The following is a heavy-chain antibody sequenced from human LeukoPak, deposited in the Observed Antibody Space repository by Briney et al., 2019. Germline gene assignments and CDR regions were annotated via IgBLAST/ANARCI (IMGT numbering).Heavy chain of an antibody. CDR3: ARDRRYDYVWGSYHDAFDI. CDR2: INHSGST. V-gene: IGHV4-34*01. J-gene: IGHJ3*02. D-gene: IGHD3-16*02. CDR1: GGSFSGYY. Sequence: SETPSLTCAVYGGSFSGYYWSWIRQPPGKGLEWIGEINHSGSTNYNPSLKSRVTISVDTSKNQFSLKLSSVTAADTAVYYCARDRRYDYVWGSYHDAFDIWGQGTMVTVSS.